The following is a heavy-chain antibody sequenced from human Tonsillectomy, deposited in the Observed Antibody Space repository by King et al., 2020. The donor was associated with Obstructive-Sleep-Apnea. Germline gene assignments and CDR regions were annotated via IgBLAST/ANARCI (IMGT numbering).Heavy chain of an antibody. D-gene: IGHD6-6*01. CDR2: INSDGSGT. CDR1: GFTFSSYW. Sequence: DVQLVESGGGLVQPGGSLRLSCAASGFTFSSYWIHWVRQAPGKGLVWVSRINSDGSGTTYADSVKGRFTISRDNAENTLYLQMNSLRAEDTAVYYCAREYSSSRYFDYWGQGTLVTVSS. CDR3: AREYSSSRYFDY. V-gene: IGHV3-74*01. J-gene: IGHJ4*02.